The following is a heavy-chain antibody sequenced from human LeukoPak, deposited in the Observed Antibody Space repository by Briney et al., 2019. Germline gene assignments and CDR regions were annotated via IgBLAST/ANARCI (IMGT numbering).Heavy chain of an antibody. Sequence: GGSPRLSCAASGFTFSSYSMNWVRQAPGKGLEWVSYISSSSSTIYYADSVKGRFTISRDNAKNSLYLQMNSLRAEDTAVYYCARVGSGLKTRWFGELYEKYYYGMDVWGQGTTVTVSS. D-gene: IGHD3-10*01. J-gene: IGHJ6*02. CDR1: GFTFSSYS. CDR2: ISSSSSTI. CDR3: ARVGSGLKTRWFGELYEKYYYGMDV. V-gene: IGHV3-48*01.